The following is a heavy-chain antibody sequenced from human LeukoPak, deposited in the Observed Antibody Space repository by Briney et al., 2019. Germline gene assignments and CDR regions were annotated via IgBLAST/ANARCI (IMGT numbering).Heavy chain of an antibody. D-gene: IGHD3-22*01. CDR2: ISGGGGTI. V-gene: IGHV3-48*01. CDR1: GFTFSIYA. CDR3: ARNQEIDYYDSSGFYWGVEY. Sequence: PGGSLRLSCAASGFTFSIYAMSWVRQAPGKGLEWVSFISGGGGTIYYADSVKGRFTISRDNAKNSLHLQMDSLRVEDTAVYYCARNQEIDYYDSSGFYWGVEYWGQGTLVTVSS. J-gene: IGHJ4*02.